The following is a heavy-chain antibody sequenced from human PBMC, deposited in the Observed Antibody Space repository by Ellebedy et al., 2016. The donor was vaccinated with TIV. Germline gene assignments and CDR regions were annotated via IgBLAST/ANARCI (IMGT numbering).Heavy chain of an antibody. CDR2: IRSKANGGTP. CDR3: TRGRVGEYSWFDP. CDR1: GFPFGDYA. J-gene: IGHJ5*02. D-gene: IGHD3-10*01. Sequence: PGGSLRLSCTASGFPFGDYAVSWFRQAPGKGLEWVGFIRSKANGGTPEYAASVKGRFTISRDDSKTIAYLQMNGLKTEDTAIYYCTRGRVGEYSWFDPWGQGTLVTVSS. V-gene: IGHV3-49*03.